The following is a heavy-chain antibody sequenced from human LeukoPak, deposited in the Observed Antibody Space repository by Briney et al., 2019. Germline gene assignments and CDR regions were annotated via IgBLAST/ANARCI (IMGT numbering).Heavy chain of an antibody. Sequence: PGGSLRLSCAASGFTFSSYSMNWVRQAPGKGLEWISYITTSGGAKNYADSVKGRFTISRDNAENSLYLQMSSLRAEDTAVYYCARTMSSGYLTLDYWGQGTLVTVSS. CDR2: ITTSGGAK. CDR1: GFTFSSYS. D-gene: IGHD3-22*01. J-gene: IGHJ4*02. V-gene: IGHV3-48*01. CDR3: ARTMSSGYLTLDY.